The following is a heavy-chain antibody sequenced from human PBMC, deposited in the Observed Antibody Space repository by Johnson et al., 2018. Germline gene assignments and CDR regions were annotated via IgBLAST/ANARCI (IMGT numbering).Heavy chain of an antibody. Sequence: QVQLQQWGAGLLKXSQTXSLXCTVSGGSISSGGYYWSWIRQHPGKGLEWIGYIYYSGSTYYNPSLKSRVTISVATSKNQFSLKLSSVPAADTAGYYCARDQAAQIAAAGTGAFDIWGQGTMVTVSS. D-gene: IGHD6-13*01. CDR1: GGSISSGGYY. V-gene: IGHV4-31*03. CDR3: ARDQAAQIAAAGTGAFDI. J-gene: IGHJ3*02. CDR2: IYYSGST.